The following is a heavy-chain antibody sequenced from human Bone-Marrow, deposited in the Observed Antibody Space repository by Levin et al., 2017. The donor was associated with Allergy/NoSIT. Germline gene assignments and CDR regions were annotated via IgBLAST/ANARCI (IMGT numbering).Heavy chain of an antibody. CDR1: GFTFSSYA. CDR2: ISSNGGST. CDR3: ARAQPSGYTSVWYDY. V-gene: IGHV3-64*01. Sequence: PGGSLRLSCAASGFTFSSYAMHWVRQAPGKGLEYVSAISSNGGSTYYANSVKGRFTISRDNSKNTLFLQMGSLRADDMAVYYCARAQPSGYTSVWYDYWGQGTLVTVSS. J-gene: IGHJ4*02. D-gene: IGHD6-19*01.